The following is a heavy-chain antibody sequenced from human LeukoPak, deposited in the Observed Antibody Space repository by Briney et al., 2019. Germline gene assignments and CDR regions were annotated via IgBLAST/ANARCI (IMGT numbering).Heavy chain of an antibody. CDR3: ARELPLFYYMDV. CDR1: GFTFSSYA. Sequence: GGSLRLSCAASGFTFSSYAMSWVRQAPGKGLEWVSAIGGSGGSTYYADSVKGRFTISRDNAKNTVYLQMNSLRAEDTAVYYCARELPLFYYMDVWGKGTTVTVSS. CDR2: IGGSGGST. J-gene: IGHJ6*03. V-gene: IGHV3-23*01. D-gene: IGHD1-26*01.